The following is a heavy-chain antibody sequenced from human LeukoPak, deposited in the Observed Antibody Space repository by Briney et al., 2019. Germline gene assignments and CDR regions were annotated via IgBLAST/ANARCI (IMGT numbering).Heavy chain of an antibody. J-gene: IGHJ4*02. CDR3: ASSFGDYVAVDY. Sequence: SETPSLTCTVSGGSISSGDYYWSWIRQPPGKGLEWIGYIYYSGSTYYNPSLKSRVTISVDTSKNQFSLKLSSVTAADTAVYYCASSFGDYVAVDYWGQGTLVTVSS. CDR2: IYYSGST. CDR1: GGSISSGDYY. V-gene: IGHV4-30-4*01. D-gene: IGHD4-17*01.